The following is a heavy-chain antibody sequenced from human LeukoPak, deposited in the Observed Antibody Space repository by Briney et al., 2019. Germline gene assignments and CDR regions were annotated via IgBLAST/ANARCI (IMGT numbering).Heavy chain of an antibody. CDR1: GGSISSAGYY. D-gene: IGHD3-9*01. CDR3: AREKAGYDVLTGAQGNWFDP. Sequence: SQTLSLTCTVSGGSISSAGYYWSWIRQHPGKGLEWIGYIYYSGSTHYNPSLQSRVTVSIDSSKNQFSLKVNSVTAADTAVYYCAREKAGYDVLTGAQGNWFDPWGQGIVVTVSS. J-gene: IGHJ5*02. V-gene: IGHV4-31*03. CDR2: IYYSGST.